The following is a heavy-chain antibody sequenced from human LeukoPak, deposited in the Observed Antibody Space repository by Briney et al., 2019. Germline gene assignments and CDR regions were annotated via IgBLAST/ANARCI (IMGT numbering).Heavy chain of an antibody. Sequence: GGSLRLSGAASGFTFSSYGMHWVRQAPGKGLEWVAFIRYDGSNKYYADSVKGRFTISRDNSKNTLYLQMNSLRAEDTAVYYCAKDHDYGGNPYYFDYWGQGTLVTVSS. V-gene: IGHV3-30*02. J-gene: IGHJ4*02. CDR2: IRYDGSNK. CDR1: GFTFSSYG. D-gene: IGHD4-23*01. CDR3: AKDHDYGGNPYYFDY.